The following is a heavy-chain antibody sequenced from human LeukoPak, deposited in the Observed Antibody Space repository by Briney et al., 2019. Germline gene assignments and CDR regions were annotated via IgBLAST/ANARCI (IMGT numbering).Heavy chain of an antibody. V-gene: IGHV4-34*01. CDR2: INHSGST. CDR1: GGSFSGYY. J-gene: IGHJ4*02. D-gene: IGHD4-23*01. CDR3: ARVYGGNSRGRTVDH. Sequence: PSETLSLTCAVYGGSFSGYYWSWIRQPPGKGLEWIGEINHSGSTNYNPSLKSRVTISVDTSKNQFSLKLSSVTAADTAVYYCARVYGGNSRGRTVDHWGQGTLVTVSS.